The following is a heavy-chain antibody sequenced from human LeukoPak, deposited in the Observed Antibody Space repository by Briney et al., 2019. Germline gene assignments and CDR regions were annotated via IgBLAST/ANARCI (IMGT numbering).Heavy chain of an antibody. Sequence: SGGSLRLSCAASGFTFSSKWMSWVRQAPGKGLEWVANIKYDGSEKYYVDSVRGRFTISRDNAKNSLYLQMNSLRAEDTAVYYCARSGVLLWAKMGALDAFDIWGQGTMVTVSS. J-gene: IGHJ3*02. D-gene: IGHD2-2*01. CDR3: ARSGVLLWAKMGALDAFDI. CDR1: GFTFSSKW. CDR2: IKYDGSEK. V-gene: IGHV3-7*01.